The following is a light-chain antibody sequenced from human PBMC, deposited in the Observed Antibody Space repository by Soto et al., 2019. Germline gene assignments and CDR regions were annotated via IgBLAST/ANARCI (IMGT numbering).Light chain of an antibody. CDR1: QSLRHSNGYNY. Sequence: DIVMTQSPLSLPVTPGETASITCRSSQSLRHSNGYNYLDWYLQKPGQSPQLLIYLGSYRASGVPGKFSGSGSGTDFTLKISRVEAEDVGVFYCMQALQTPYTFGQGTKLEIK. CDR3: MQALQTPYT. J-gene: IGKJ2*01. CDR2: LGS. V-gene: IGKV2-28*01.